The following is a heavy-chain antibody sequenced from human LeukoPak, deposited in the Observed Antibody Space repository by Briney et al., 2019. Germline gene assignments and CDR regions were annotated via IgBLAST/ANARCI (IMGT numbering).Heavy chain of an antibody. CDR2: ISAYNGNT. J-gene: IGHJ5*02. V-gene: IGHV1-18*01. Sequence: GASVKVSCKASGYTFTSYGISWVRQAPGQGLEWMGWISAYNGNTNYAQKLQGRVTMTTDTSTSTAYMELRSLRSDDTAVYYCAREERFLEWFAWFDPWGQGTLVTVSS. CDR1: GYTFTSYG. CDR3: AREERFLEWFAWFDP. D-gene: IGHD3-3*01.